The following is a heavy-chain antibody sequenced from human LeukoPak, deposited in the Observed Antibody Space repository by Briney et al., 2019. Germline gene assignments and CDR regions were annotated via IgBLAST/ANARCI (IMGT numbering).Heavy chain of an antibody. J-gene: IGHJ3*02. CDR1: GGSISSYY. CDR2: IYTSGST. Sequence: SETLSLTCTVSGGSISSYYWSWILQPAGKGLEWIGRIYTSGSTNYNPSLKSRVTMSVDTSKNQFSLKLSSVTAADTAVYYCARALYYYDSSGYYYGPHDAFDIWGQGTMVTVSS. CDR3: ARALYYYDSSGYYYGPHDAFDI. D-gene: IGHD3-22*01. V-gene: IGHV4-4*07.